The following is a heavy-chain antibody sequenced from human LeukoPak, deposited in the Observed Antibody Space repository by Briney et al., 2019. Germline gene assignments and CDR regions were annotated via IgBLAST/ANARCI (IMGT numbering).Heavy chain of an antibody. J-gene: IGHJ1*01. V-gene: IGHV3-21*01. CDR1: GFTFSSYS. CDR2: ISSSSSYI. D-gene: IGHD3-22*01. CDR3: ASEPDYYDSSGVAVGFQH. Sequence: GGSLRLSCAASGFTFSSYSMNWVRQAPGKGLEWVSSISSSSSYIYYADSVKGRFTISRDNAKNSLYLQMNSLRAGDTAVYYCASEPDYYDSSGVAVGFQHWGQGTLVTVSS.